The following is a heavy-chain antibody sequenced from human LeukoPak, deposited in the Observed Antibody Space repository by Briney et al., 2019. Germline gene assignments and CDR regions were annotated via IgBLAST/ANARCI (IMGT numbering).Heavy chain of an antibody. CDR2: FDPEDGET. D-gene: IGHD1-26*01. V-gene: IGHV1-24*01. CDR1: GYTLTELS. CDR3: ARVGDNYFDY. Sequence: ASVRVSCKVSGYTLTELSMHWVRQAPGKGLEWMGGFDPEDGETIYAQKFQGRVTITADESTSTAYMELSSLRSEDTAVYYCARVGDNYFDYWGQGTLVTVSS. J-gene: IGHJ4*02.